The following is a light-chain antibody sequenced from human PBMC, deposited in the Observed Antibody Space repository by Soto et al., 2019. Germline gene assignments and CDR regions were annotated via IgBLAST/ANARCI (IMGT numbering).Light chain of an antibody. V-gene: IGKV3-20*01. Sequence: MMITQSPATFSVSPGERVTLPCRTSHSVNSHVAWYQQKPGQPPRLLIYGISSRANGIPDRFSGSGSGTDFTLTISRLEPEDYAVYYCQQYDVSPPITFGQGTRLEIK. CDR2: GIS. J-gene: IGKJ5*01. CDR3: QQYDVSPPIT. CDR1: HSVNSH.